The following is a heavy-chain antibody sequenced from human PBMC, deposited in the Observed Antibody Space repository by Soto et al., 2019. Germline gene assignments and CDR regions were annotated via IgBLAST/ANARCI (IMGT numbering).Heavy chain of an antibody. D-gene: IGHD6-19*01. J-gene: IGHJ4*02. CDR2: FDPEDGET. V-gene: IGHV1-24*01. CDR3: ATDLTYKAVAGYYFDY. CDR1: GYTLTELS. Sequence: GASVKVSCKVSGYTLTELSMHWVRQAPGKGLEWMGGFDPEDGETIYAQKFQGRVTMTEDTSTDTAYMELSSLRSEDTAVYYCATDLTYKAVAGYYFDYSGQGTLVTVSS.